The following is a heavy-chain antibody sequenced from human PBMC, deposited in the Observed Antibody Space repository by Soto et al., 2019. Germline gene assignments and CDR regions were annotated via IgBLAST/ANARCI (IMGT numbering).Heavy chain of an antibody. D-gene: IGHD6-19*01. V-gene: IGHV4-59*01. CDR1: GGSISGSY. CDR3: ARSVAVPGAHIDY. CDR2: VYYTGST. J-gene: IGHJ4*02. Sequence: PSETLSLTCSVSGGSISGSYWSWIRHSPGKGLERLGYVYYTGSTNYSPSLRSRVSISVDASKNEFSLRLSSVTAADTAVYFCARSVAVPGAHIDYWGQGTQVTVSS.